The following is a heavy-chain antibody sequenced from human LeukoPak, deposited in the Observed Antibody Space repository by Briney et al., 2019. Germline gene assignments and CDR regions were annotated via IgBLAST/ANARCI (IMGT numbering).Heavy chain of an antibody. V-gene: IGHV3-53*01. D-gene: IGHD1-26*01. CDR1: RFTVSSNY. CDR3: AIGHTTPVRFDY. CDR2: VFSGGGD. Sequence: GGSLRLSCAASRFTVSSNYMTWVRQAPGQGLEWVAVVFSGGGDYYADSVKGRFTISRDNSKNKLYLQMSSLRAEDTAVYYCAIGHTTPVRFDYWGQGALVTVSS. J-gene: IGHJ4*02.